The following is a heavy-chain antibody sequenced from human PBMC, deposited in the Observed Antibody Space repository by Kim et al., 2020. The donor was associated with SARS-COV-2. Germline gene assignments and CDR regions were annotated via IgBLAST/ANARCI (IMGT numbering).Heavy chain of an antibody. Sequence: GGSLRLSCAASGFTFSTYWMHWVRQAPGKGLVWVSLITNDGSGTRYADSVKGRFTISRDNAKNTLYLQMNSLRAEDTAVYYCARAGSNWKVDYWGQGALVTGSS. CDR3: ARAGSNWKVDY. J-gene: IGHJ4*02. CDR2: ITNDGSGT. CDR1: GFTFSTYW. D-gene: IGHD1-1*01. V-gene: IGHV3-74*01.